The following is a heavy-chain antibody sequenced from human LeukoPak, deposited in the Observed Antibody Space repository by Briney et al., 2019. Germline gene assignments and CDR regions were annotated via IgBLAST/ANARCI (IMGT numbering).Heavy chain of an antibody. Sequence: SETLSLTCTVSGGSISSGGYYWSWIRQHPGKGLEWIGYIYYSGSTYYNPSLKSRVTISVDTSKNQFSLKLSSVTAADTAVYYCARGWGSGWGLSFDIWGQGTMVTVSS. CDR2: IYYSGST. CDR3: ARGWGSGWGLSFDI. CDR1: GGSISSGGYY. D-gene: IGHD6-19*01. V-gene: IGHV4-31*03. J-gene: IGHJ3*02.